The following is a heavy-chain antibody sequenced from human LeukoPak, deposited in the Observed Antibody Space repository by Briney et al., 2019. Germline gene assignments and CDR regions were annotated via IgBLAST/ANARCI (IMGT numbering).Heavy chain of an antibody. Sequence: GGSLRLSCAASGFTFSSYAMHWVRQAPGKGLEWVAVISYDGSNKYYAASVKGRFTISRDNSKHTLYLQMNSVRAADTALYHCARDHQAATDAFDIWGQGTMVTVSS. D-gene: IGHD6-13*01. CDR2: ISYDGSNK. CDR3: ARDHQAATDAFDI. V-gene: IGHV3-30-3*01. CDR1: GFTFSSYA. J-gene: IGHJ3*02.